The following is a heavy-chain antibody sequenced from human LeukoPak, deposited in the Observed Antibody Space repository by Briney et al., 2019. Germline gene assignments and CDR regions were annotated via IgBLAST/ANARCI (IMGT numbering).Heavy chain of an antibody. CDR1: GFTFSSYW. Sequence: PGGSLRLSCAASGFTFSSYWMSWVRQAPGKGLEWVANMNQDGSEKYYVDSVKGRFTISRDNAKNTVYLQMNSLRAEDTAVYYCARGKYGGYFIDYWGQGTLVTVSS. CDR2: MNQDGSEK. V-gene: IGHV3-7*01. J-gene: IGHJ4*02. D-gene: IGHD5-12*01. CDR3: ARGKYGGYFIDY.